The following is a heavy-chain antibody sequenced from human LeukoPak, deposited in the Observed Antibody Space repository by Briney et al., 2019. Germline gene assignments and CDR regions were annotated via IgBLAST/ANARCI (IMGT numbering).Heavy chain of an antibody. CDR1: GYSISSGYY. Sequence: SETLSLTCSVSGYSISSGYYWGWVRQPPGKGLEWIASVYHRGSTHYNPSLQSRVTVSIDTSKNQFSLQLRSVTAADTAVYFCASPTYCSGNLCYYFDNWGQGTPVTVSS. V-gene: IGHV4-38-2*02. D-gene: IGHD2-15*01. J-gene: IGHJ4*02. CDR3: ASPTYCSGNLCYYFDN. CDR2: VYHRGST.